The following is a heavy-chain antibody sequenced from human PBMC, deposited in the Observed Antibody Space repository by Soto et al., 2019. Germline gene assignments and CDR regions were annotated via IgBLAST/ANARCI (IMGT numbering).Heavy chain of an antibody. CDR1: GGTFSSYA. CDR3: AFGAVAGSFDY. V-gene: IGHV1-69*13. Sequence: SVKVSCKASGGTFSSYAISWVRQAPGQGLEWMGGIIPILGTANYAQKFQGRVTITADESTSTAYMELSSLRSEDTAVYYCAFGAVAGSFDYWGQGTLVTVSS. CDR2: IIPILGTA. D-gene: IGHD6-19*01. J-gene: IGHJ4*02.